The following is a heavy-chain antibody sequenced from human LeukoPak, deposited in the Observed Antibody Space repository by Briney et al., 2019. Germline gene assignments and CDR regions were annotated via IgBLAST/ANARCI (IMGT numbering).Heavy chain of an antibody. CDR1: GGSISSNNW. Sequence: SGTLSLTCAVSGGSISSNNWWNWVRQPPGKGLEWIGEIYHSGGTNYNPSLKNRVTISVDTSKNQFSLKLSSVTTADTAVYYCARVPRGYSYELYFDYWGQGTLVTVSS. V-gene: IGHV4-4*02. J-gene: IGHJ4*02. CDR3: ARVPRGYSYELYFDY. D-gene: IGHD5-18*01. CDR2: IYHSGGT.